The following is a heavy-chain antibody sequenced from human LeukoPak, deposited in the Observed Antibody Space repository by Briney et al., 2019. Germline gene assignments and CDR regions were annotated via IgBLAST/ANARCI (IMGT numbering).Heavy chain of an antibody. CDR1: GSTFTNYA. V-gene: IGHV3-23*01. Sequence: GGSLRLSCVASGSTFTNYAMSWVRQAPGKGLEWVSAITGSDGSSYYADSVKGRFTISRDNSKNTLYLQVNSLRAEDTAVYYCAKWGDYDILTGYYVPDYWGQGTLVTVSS. CDR2: ITGSDGSS. J-gene: IGHJ4*02. D-gene: IGHD3-9*01. CDR3: AKWGDYDILTGYYVPDY.